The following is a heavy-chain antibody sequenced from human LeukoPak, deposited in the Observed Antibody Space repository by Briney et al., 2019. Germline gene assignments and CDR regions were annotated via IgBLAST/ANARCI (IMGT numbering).Heavy chain of an antibody. V-gene: IGHV3-23*01. CDR3: AEVASPSYGISSIRGGPRYFDY. CDR1: GFTFSSYA. Sequence: GGSLRLSCAASGFTFSSYAMSWVRQAPGKGLEWVSLISGSGGTKYYADSVKGRFTISRDNSKNTLYMQMSSLRVEGTAVYYCAEVASPSYGISSIRGGPRYFDYWGQGTLVTVSP. J-gene: IGHJ4*02. D-gene: IGHD2-2*01. CDR2: ISGSGGTK.